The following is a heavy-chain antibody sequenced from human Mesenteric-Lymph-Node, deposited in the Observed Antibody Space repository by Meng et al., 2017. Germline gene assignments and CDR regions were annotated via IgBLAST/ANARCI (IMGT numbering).Heavy chain of an antibody. CDR2: ISGSGGST. D-gene: IGHD3-22*01. J-gene: IGHJ4*02. V-gene: IGHV3-23*01. Sequence: GESLKISCAASGFTFSNYAMSLGRQAPGKGLEWVSAISGSGGSTYYADSVKGRFTISRDNSKNTLYLQMNSLRAEDTAVYYCAKAEIPNYYDSSGPDYWGQGTLVTVSS. CDR3: AKAEIPNYYDSSGPDY. CDR1: GFTFSNYA.